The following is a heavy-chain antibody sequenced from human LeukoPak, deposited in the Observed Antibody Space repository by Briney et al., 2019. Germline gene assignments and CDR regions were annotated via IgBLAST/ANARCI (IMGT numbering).Heavy chain of an antibody. V-gene: IGHV1-46*01. D-gene: IGHD3-3*01. Sequence: ASVKVSCKASGYTFTTYYIHWVRQAPGQGLEWMAIFNPSSGSTNYAQKFQGRVTMTRDTSTSTVYMELSRLRSDDTAVYYCARDFYYDFWSGYYIWGQGTLVTVSS. CDR1: GYTFTTYY. CDR3: ARDFYYDFWSGYYI. J-gene: IGHJ4*02. CDR2: FNPSSGST.